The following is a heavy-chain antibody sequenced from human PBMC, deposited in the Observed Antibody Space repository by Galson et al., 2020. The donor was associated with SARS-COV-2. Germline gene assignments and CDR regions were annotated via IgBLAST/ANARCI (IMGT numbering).Heavy chain of an antibody. V-gene: IGHV3-30*03. Sequence: QAGGSLRLSCAASEFIFNNNAMHWVRQAPGKGLEWVAVISYDGFNKYYGDSVKGRFTISRDDSKSTLYLQMNSLRPEDTAVYYCARARDGYNHFDYWGQGTRVTVSS. D-gene: IGHD5-12*01. CDR3: ARARDGYNHFDY. J-gene: IGHJ4*02. CDR1: EFIFNNNA. CDR2: ISYDGFNK.